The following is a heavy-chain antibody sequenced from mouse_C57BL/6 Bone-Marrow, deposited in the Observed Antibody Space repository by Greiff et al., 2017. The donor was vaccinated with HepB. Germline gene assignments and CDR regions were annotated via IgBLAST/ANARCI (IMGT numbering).Heavy chain of an antibody. D-gene: IGHD1-1*01. CDR3: ARSDYGSSYVTWFAY. J-gene: IGHJ3*01. CDR2: INPGSGGT. Sequence: QVQLKESGAELVRPGTSVKVSCKASGYAFTNYLIEWVKQRPGQGLEWIGVINPGSGGTNYNEKFKGKATLTADKSSSTAYMQLSSLTSEDSAVYFCARSDYGSSYVTWFAYWGQGTLVTVSA. CDR1: GYAFTNYL. V-gene: IGHV1-54*01.